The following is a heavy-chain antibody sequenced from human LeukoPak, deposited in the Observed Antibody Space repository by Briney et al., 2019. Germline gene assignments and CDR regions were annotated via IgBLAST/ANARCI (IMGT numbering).Heavy chain of an antibody. D-gene: IGHD3-3*01. J-gene: IGHJ3*01. Sequence: PSETLSLTCTVSGGSISSYYWSWIRQPPGKGLEWIGYIYYSGSTNYNPSLKSRVTISVDTSKRQFSLKLKSVTAADTAVYYCARLQYYDFWSGVHAFDVWGQGTMVTVSS. CDR2: IYYSGST. CDR3: ARLQYYDFWSGVHAFDV. V-gene: IGHV4-59*01. CDR1: GGSISSYY.